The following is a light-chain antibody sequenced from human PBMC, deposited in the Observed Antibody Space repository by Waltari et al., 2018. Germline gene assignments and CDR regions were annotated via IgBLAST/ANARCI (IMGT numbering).Light chain of an antibody. Sequence: DVLVTQTPLSLPVTPGEPASISCRSSQSLLSSNDGNTYLDWYLQKPGQSPQLRIYRLSYRASGVPDRFSGSGSGTDFTLKISRVEAEDVGVYYCMQRIEFPWTFGQGTKVEIK. V-gene: IGKV2-40*01. CDR1: QSLLSSNDGNTY. CDR2: RLS. CDR3: MQRIEFPWT. J-gene: IGKJ1*01.